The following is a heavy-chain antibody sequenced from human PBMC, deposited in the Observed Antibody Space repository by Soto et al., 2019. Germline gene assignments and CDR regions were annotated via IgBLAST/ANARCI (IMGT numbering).Heavy chain of an antibody. CDR1: RYSFTSYW. J-gene: IGHJ4*02. Sequence: PGESLKISCQGSRYSFTSYWIGWVRQMPGKGLEWMGIVYPGDSDTRYSSSFQGQVTISADKSISAAYLQWSSLKASDTAMYYCARLPSIRRNDYKYFDYWGQGTLVTVSS. D-gene: IGHD4-4*01. CDR3: ARLPSIRRNDYKYFDY. V-gene: IGHV5-51*01. CDR2: VYPGDSDT.